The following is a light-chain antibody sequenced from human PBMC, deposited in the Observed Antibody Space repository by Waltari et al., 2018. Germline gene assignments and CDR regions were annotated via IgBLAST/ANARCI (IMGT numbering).Light chain of an antibody. Sequence: DIVMTQSPLSLPVTPGEPASISCRSSQSLLHSNGYNYLDWYLQKPGQSPQLLIYLGSTRASGFPDRFSGSGSGTDFTLKISRVEAEDVGVYYCMQALQTPTFGQGTKVEIK. CDR3: MQALQTPT. CDR1: QSLLHSNGYNY. V-gene: IGKV2-28*01. J-gene: IGKJ1*01. CDR2: LGS.